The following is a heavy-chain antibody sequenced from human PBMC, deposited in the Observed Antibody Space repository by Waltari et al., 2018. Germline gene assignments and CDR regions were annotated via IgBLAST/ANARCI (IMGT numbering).Heavy chain of an antibody. J-gene: IGHJ6*02. CDR1: GGTFSSYA. CDR2: IIPIFGTA. D-gene: IGHD2-2*01. Sequence: QVQLVQSGAEVKKPGSSVKVSCKASGGTFSSYAISWVRQAPGQGLEWMGGIIPIFGTANYAQKFQGRVTITADESTSTAYMELSSLRSEDTAVYYCARGYCSSTSCPPRYYYYGMDVWGQGTTVIVSS. CDR3: ARGYCSSTSCPPRYYYYGMDV. V-gene: IGHV1-69*01.